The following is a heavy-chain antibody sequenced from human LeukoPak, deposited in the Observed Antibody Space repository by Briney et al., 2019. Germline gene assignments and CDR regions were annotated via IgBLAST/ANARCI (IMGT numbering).Heavy chain of an antibody. CDR1: GFTVSSNY. D-gene: IGHD6-19*01. CDR3: ASPYSSGWHDAFDI. Sequence: QPGGSLRLSCAASGFTVSSNYMSWVRQAPGKGLEWVSVIYSGGSTYYADSVKGRFTISRDNSKNTLYLQMNSLRAEDTAVYYCASPYSSGWHDAFDIWGQGTMVTVSS. V-gene: IGHV3-66*01. J-gene: IGHJ3*02. CDR2: IYSGGST.